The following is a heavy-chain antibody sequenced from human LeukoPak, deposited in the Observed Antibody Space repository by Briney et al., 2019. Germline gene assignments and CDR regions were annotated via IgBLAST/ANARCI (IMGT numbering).Heavy chain of an antibody. V-gene: IGHV1-8*03. Sequence: GASVKVSCKASGYTFTSYDINWVRQATGQGLEWMGGMNPNSGNTGYAQKFQGRVTITRNTSISTAYMELSSLRSEDTAVYYCARGPTRYYYYYMDVWGKGTTVTVSS. CDR2: MNPNSGNT. J-gene: IGHJ6*03. CDR1: GYTFTSYD. CDR3: ARGPTRYYYYYMDV.